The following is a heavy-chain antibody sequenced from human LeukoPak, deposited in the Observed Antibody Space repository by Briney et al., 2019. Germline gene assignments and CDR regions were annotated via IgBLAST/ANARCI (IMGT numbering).Heavy chain of an antibody. V-gene: IGHV4-34*01. Sequence: PSETLSLTCAVYAGSFSGYYWSWIRQPPGKGLEWSREINHSGSTNYNPSLKSRATTSVDTSKNQFSLRLSSVTAADKAVYYCARGRLYCSSTSCFYYYYYYMDVWGKGTTVTVSS. CDR1: AGSFSGYY. CDR3: ARGRLYCSSTSCFYYYYYYMDV. J-gene: IGHJ6*03. CDR2: INHSGST. D-gene: IGHD2-2*01.